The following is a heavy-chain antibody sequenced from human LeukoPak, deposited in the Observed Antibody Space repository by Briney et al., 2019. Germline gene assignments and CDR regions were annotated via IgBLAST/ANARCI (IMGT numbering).Heavy chain of an antibody. Sequence: PGGSLRLSCAVSGFTFSSYWMHWVRHAPGKGLVWVSRIDRDGSRINYADSVKGRFTISRDNGKNTLFLQMNSLRAEDVAVYYCVRGNDYGGPHYWGQGTLVTVSS. J-gene: IGHJ4*02. V-gene: IGHV3-74*01. D-gene: IGHD4-23*01. CDR3: VRGNDYGGPHY. CDR1: GFTFSSYW. CDR2: IDRDGSRI.